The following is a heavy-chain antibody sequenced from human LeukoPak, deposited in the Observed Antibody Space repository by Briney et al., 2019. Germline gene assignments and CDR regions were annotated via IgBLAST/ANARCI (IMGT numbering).Heavy chain of an antibody. J-gene: IGHJ4*02. Sequence: GGSLRLSCAASGFTVSSNYMNWVRQAPGKGLEWVSVIFSGGSTYYADSVKGRFTISRDNSKNTLYLQMNSLRAEDTAVYYCAREGRKYGSGSLYYFDYWGQGTLVTISS. V-gene: IGHV3-66*01. CDR2: IFSGGST. D-gene: IGHD3-10*01. CDR3: AREGRKYGSGSLYYFDY. CDR1: GFTVSSNY.